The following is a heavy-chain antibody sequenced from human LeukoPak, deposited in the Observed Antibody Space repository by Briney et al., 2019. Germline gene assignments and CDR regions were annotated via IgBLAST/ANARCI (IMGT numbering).Heavy chain of an antibody. CDR1: GYTLTELS. V-gene: IGHV1-24*01. CDR3: ARVRPIVVVPAARGNWFDP. D-gene: IGHD2-2*01. CDR2: FDPEDGES. J-gene: IGHJ5*02. Sequence: ASVKVSCKVSGYTLTELSMHWVRQATGKGLEWMGGFDPEDGESVYAQEFQGRVTMTEDTSTDTAYMELSSLRSEDTAVYYCARVRPIVVVPAARGNWFDPWGQGTLVTVSS.